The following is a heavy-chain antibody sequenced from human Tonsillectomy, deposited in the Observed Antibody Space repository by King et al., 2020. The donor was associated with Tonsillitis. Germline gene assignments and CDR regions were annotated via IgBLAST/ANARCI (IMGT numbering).Heavy chain of an antibody. CDR1: GGSVSSGSYY. CDR2: IYYSGST. V-gene: IGHV4-61*01. CDR3: ARSRGLLGSHWYFDL. D-gene: IGHD1-26*01. J-gene: IGHJ2*01. Sequence: QLQESGPGLVKPSETLSLTCTVSGGSVSSGSYYWSWIRQPPGKGLEWIGYIYYSGSTNYNPSLKSRVTISVNTSKNQFSLKLSSVTAADTAVYYCARSRGLLGSHWYFDLWGRGTLVTVSS.